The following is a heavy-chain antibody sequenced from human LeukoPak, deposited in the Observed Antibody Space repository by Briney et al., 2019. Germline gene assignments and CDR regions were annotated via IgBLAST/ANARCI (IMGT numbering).Heavy chain of an antibody. V-gene: IGHV3-21*01. CDR1: GFTFSSYS. Sequence: GGSLRLSCAASGFTFSSYSMNWVRQAPGKGLEWVSSISSSSSYIYYADSVKGRFTIPRDNAKNSLYLQMNSLRAEDTAVYYCASLVTTRHYFDYWGQGTLVTVSS. J-gene: IGHJ4*02. CDR2: ISSSSSYI. D-gene: IGHD4-11*01. CDR3: ASLVTTRHYFDY.